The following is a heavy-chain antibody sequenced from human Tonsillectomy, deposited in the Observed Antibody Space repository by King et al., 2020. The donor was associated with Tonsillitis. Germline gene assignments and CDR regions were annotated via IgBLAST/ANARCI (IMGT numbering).Heavy chain of an antibody. CDR3: ARDRPPYSGSYYSYYYYMDV. J-gene: IGHJ6*03. V-gene: IGHV1-3*01. CDR1: LYTFTNYA. CDR2: INAGNGNT. Sequence: QLVQSGAEVKKPGASVKVSCKASLYTFTNYAIHWVRQAPGQRLEWMGWINAGNGNTKYSQKFQGRVTITRDTSASTAYMELSSLRSEDTAVYYCARDRPPYSGSYYSYYYYMDVWGKGTTVTVSS. D-gene: IGHD1-26*01.